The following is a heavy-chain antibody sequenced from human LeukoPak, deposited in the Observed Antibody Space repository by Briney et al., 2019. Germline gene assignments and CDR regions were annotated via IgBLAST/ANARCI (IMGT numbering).Heavy chain of an antibody. Sequence: GASVKVSCKASGGTFSSYAISWVRQAPGQGLEWMGGIIPIFGTANYAQKFQGGVTITADESTSTAYMELSSLRSEDTAMYYCARSLYSSSSAYYYYYGLDVWGQGTTVTVSS. CDR3: ARSLYSSSSAYYYYYGLDV. J-gene: IGHJ6*02. D-gene: IGHD6-6*01. CDR2: IIPIFGTA. V-gene: IGHV1-69*13. CDR1: GGTFSSYA.